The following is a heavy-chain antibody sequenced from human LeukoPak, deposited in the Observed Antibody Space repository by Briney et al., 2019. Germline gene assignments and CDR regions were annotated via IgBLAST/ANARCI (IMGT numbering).Heavy chain of an antibody. CDR2: IYYSGST. CDR3: AKIAAAGTWYFDY. CDR1: GGSISSGGYY. Sequence: TLSLTCTVSGGSISSGGYYWSWIRQHPGKGLEWIGYIYYSGSTYYNPSLKSRVTISVDTSKNQFSLKLSSVTAADTAVYYCAKIAAAGTWYFDYWGQGTLVTVSS. V-gene: IGHV4-31*03. J-gene: IGHJ4*02. D-gene: IGHD6-13*01.